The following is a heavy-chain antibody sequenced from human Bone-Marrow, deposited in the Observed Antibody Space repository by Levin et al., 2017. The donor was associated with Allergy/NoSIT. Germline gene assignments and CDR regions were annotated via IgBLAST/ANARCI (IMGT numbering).Heavy chain of an antibody. J-gene: IGHJ4*01. Sequence: GGSLRLSCAVSGFTFSDHYMDWVRQAPGKGLEWLGRSRNRANGYTTEYAASVNGRFTVSRDDSKNSLYLKMNSLQTEDTAVYFCARGGHCGGGTCYSDYFDYWGHGTLVTVSS. CDR2: SRNRANGYTT. D-gene: IGHD2-15*01. CDR3: ARGGHCGGGTCYSDYFDY. CDR1: GFTFSDHY. V-gene: IGHV3-72*01.